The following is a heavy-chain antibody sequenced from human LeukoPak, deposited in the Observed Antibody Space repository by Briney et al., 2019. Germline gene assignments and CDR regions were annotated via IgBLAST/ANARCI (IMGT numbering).Heavy chain of an antibody. D-gene: IGHD3-22*01. CDR1: GYTFIDHY. J-gene: IGHJ5*02. V-gene: IGHV1-2*02. CDR2: IDPDTGDT. CDR3: ARAGHNSNSGGYDL. Sequence: ASVKVSCKPSGYTFIDHYLHWVRQAPGQGLESLGWIDPDTGDTNYPQKFQGRVTMSRDTSISTAYMELNRLRSDDTAVYYCARAGHNSNSGGYDLWGLGTLVTVSS.